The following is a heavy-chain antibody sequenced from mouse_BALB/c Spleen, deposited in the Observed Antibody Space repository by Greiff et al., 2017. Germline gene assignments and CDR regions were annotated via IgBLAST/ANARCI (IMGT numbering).Heavy chain of an antibody. D-gene: IGHD1-1*01. CDR3: ARGGSYYYGLYYFDY. J-gene: IGHJ2*01. Sequence: EVHLVESGPGLVKPSQSLSLTCSVTGYSITSGYYWNWIRQFPGNKLEWMGYISYDGSNNYNPSLKNRISITRDTSKNQFFLKLNSVTTEDTATYYCARGGSYYYGLYYFDYWGQGTTLTVSS. V-gene: IGHV3-6*02. CDR2: ISYDGSN. CDR1: GYSITSGYY.